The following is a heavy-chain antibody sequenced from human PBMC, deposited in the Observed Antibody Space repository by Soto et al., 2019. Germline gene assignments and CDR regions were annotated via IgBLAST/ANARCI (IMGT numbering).Heavy chain of an antibody. CDR1: GGSFSGYY. D-gene: IGHD3-3*01. Sequence: PSETLSLTCAVYGGSFSGYYWSWIRQPPGKGLEWIGEINHSGSTNYNPSLKSRVTISVDTSKNQSSLKLSSVTAADTAVYYCARGKKFITIFGVVIIQNGSFDPWGQGTLLTVSS. V-gene: IGHV4-34*01. J-gene: IGHJ5*02. CDR3: ARGKKFITIFGVVIIQNGSFDP. CDR2: INHSGST.